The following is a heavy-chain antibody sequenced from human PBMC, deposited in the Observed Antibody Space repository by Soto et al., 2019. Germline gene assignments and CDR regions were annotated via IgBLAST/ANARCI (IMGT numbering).Heavy chain of an antibody. J-gene: IGHJ4*02. CDR1: GFTFSSYA. V-gene: IGHV3-23*01. CDR3: ARDSRSSSGWYLDH. D-gene: IGHD6-19*01. CDR2: ISGSGGST. Sequence: EVQLLESGGGLVQPGGSRRLSCAASGFTFSSYAMSWVRQAPGKGLEWVSGISGSGGSTYYADSVKGRFTISRDNFKNTLYLQMNRLRAGDAAVDYCARDSRSSSGWYLDHWCQGPLVTVSS.